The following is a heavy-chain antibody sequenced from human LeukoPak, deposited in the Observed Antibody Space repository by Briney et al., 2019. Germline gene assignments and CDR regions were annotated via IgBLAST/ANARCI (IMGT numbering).Heavy chain of an antibody. CDR2: IYYSGST. V-gene: IGHV4-31*03. J-gene: IGHJ4*02. Sequence: PSETLSLTCTVSGGSISSGDYYWSWIRQHPGKGLEWIGYIYYSGSTYYNPSLKSRVTISVDTSKNQFSLKLSSVTAADTAVYYCARASGAVGQLLFDYWGQGTLVTVSS. CDR1: GGSISSGDYY. CDR3: ARASGAVGQLLFDY. D-gene: IGHD2-2*01.